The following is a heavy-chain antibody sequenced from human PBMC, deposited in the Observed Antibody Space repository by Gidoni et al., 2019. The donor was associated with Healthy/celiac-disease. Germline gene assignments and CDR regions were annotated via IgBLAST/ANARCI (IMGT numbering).Heavy chain of an antibody. CDR3: ARDGIYGGNTGLDFDY. Sequence: EVQLVESGGGLVQPGGSLRLSCAASGFTVSSNYMSWVRQAPGKGLEWVSVIYSGGSTYYADSVKGRFTISRDNSKNTLYLQMNSLRAEDTAVYYCARDGIYGGNTGLDFDYWGQGTLVTVSS. V-gene: IGHV3-66*01. D-gene: IGHD4-17*01. CDR1: GFTVSSNY. CDR2: IYSGGST. J-gene: IGHJ4*02.